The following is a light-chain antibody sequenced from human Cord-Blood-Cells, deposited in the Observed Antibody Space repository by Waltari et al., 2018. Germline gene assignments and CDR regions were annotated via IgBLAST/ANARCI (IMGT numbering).Light chain of an antibody. CDR1: QSVSSSY. V-gene: IGKV3-20*01. CDR3: QQYGSSPWT. J-gene: IGKJ1*01. CDR2: GAS. Sequence: EIVLTPSPGTLSLSPGERATLSCRSSQSVSSSYLAWYQQKPGQAPRLLIYGASTSATGIPDMFSGSGSGTDFTLTSSRLEPEDFAVYYCQQYGSSPWTFGQGTKVGIK.